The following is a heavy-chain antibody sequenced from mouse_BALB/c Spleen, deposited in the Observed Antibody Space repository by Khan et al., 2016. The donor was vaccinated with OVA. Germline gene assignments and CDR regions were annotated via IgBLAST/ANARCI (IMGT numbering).Heavy chain of an antibody. V-gene: IGHV2-3*01. CDR3: VKQNHCTLYAVDY. CDR1: GFSLTSYG. CDR2: IWGDGNT. Sequence: VQLVESGPGLVAPSQSLSITCTVSGFSLTSYGVSWVRQPPGKGLEWLGVIWGDGNTNYHSTLISRLSISKDASKSQVFLKLNSLQTDDTATYYCVKQNHCTLYAVDYWGQGTSVTVSS. J-gene: IGHJ4*01.